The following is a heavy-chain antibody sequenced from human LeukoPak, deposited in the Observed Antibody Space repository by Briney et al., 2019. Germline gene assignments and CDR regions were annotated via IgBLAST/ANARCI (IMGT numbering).Heavy chain of an antibody. V-gene: IGHV4-39*01. D-gene: IGHD3-16*01. CDR1: GGFVSSDY. CDR3: AKPRVGPLYYMDI. J-gene: IGHJ6*03. CDR2: ISYTGTT. Sequence: SETLSLTCTVSGGFVSSDYWGWIRHFPGKGLEWSGTISYTGTTHFNPSLRSRVTLYVDTSKSQFSLNLNSVTAADTAIYYCAKPRVGPLYYMDIWGRGTTVTASS.